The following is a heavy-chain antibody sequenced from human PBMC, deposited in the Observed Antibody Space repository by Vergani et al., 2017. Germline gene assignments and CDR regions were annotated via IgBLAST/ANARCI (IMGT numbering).Heavy chain of an antibody. J-gene: IGHJ6*03. CDR2: ISNSGGST. D-gene: IGHD2/OR15-2a*01. Sequence: VQLVESGGGVVQPGGSLRLSCAASGFTLTSYAMYWVRQAPGQGLEWVATISNSGGSTHYADSVKGRFTMSRDSSASMIYLQMNSLRAEDTAVYYCAKGLGHEFTTFYFYMDVWDKGTTVIVSS. CDR1: GFTLTSYA. CDR3: AKGLGHEFTTFYFYMDV. V-gene: IGHV3-23*04.